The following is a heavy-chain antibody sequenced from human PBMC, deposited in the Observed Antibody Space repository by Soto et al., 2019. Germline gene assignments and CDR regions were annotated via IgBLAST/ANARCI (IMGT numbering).Heavy chain of an antibody. V-gene: IGHV3-74*01. CDR1: GFLFSTYW. Sequence: EVQLVESGGGLVQPGGSLRLSCAASGFLFSTYWMFWVRQVPRKGLLWVARIKSDGSSASYADSVKGRFTISRDNTKNALYLQMTSLRAEDTAVYYCAIGGGDYNYFDHWGQGILVTVSS. J-gene: IGHJ4*02. CDR3: AIGGGDYNYFDH. D-gene: IGHD2-21*01. CDR2: IKSDGSSA.